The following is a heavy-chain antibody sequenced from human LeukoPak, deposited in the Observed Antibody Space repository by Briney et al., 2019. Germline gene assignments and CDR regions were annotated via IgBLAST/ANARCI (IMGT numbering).Heavy chain of an antibody. CDR2: IYSGGST. V-gene: IGHV3-66*01. Sequence: GGSLRLSCAASGFTFSNYAMNWVRQAPGKGLEWVSVIYSGGSTYYADSVKGRFTISRDNSKNTLYLQMNSLRAEDTAVYYCARMWVYYFDYWGQGTLVTVSS. J-gene: IGHJ4*02. CDR3: ARMWVYYFDY. D-gene: IGHD1-26*01. CDR1: GFTFSNYA.